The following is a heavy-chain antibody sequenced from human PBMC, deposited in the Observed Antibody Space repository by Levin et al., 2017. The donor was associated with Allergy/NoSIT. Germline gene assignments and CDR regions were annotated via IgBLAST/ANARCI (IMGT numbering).Heavy chain of an antibody. J-gene: IGHJ4*02. CDR2: ISSTGSSI. D-gene: IGHD2-2*01. CDR3: ERDTHSGGPAARFDY. Sequence: GGSLRLSCAASGFTFSSYDMNWARQAPGKGPEWVSYISSTGSSIYYADSVKGRFTISRDNAKNSLYLQMDSLRAEDTAIYYCERDTHSGGPAARFDYWGQGTLVTVSS. CDR1: GFTFSSYD. V-gene: IGHV3-48*03.